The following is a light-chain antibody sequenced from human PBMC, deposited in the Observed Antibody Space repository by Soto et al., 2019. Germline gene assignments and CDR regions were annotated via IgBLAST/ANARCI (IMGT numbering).Light chain of an antibody. CDR1: SGDVGGYNY. V-gene: IGLV2-11*01. J-gene: IGLJ2*01. CDR3: CSYAGSYTVL. Sequence: QSALTQPRSVSGSPGQSVTISCTGTSGDVGGYNYVSWYQQHPGKAPKLMICDVSKRPSGVPDRFSGSKSGNTASLTISGLQAEDEADYYCCSYAGSYTVLFGGGTKLTVL. CDR2: DVS.